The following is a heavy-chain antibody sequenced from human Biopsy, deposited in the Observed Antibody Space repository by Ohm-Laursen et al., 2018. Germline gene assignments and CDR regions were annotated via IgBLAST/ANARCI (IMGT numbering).Heavy chain of an antibody. CDR3: ARAKLEPVYYYYGMDV. CDR2: INTENGNT. V-gene: IGHV1-18*01. J-gene: IGHJ6*02. CDR1: GYTFTSYG. D-gene: IGHD1-1*01. Sequence: ASVKVSCKVSGYTFTSYGISWVRQAPGQGLEWMGWINTENGNTIYAQNLQGRVTMTADTSTSIAYMEVTSLRSDDTAVYYCARAKLEPVYYYYGMDVWGQGTTVTVSS.